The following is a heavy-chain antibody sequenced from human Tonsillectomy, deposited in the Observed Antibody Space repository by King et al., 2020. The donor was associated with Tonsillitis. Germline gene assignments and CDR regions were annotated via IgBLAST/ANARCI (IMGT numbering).Heavy chain of an antibody. D-gene: IGHD5-24*01. V-gene: IGHV3-13*01. CDR2: IDTTGDT. J-gene: IGHJ4*02. CDR3: ARGLMATPYFDY. Sequence: DVQLVEFGGGLVQPGGSLRLSCAASGFTFNSYDMHWVRQATGKGLEWVSAIDTTGDTYYPGSVKGRFTISRENAKNSLYIQMNSLRAGDAAVYYCARGLMATPYFDYWGQGTLVTVSS. CDR1: GFTFNSYD.